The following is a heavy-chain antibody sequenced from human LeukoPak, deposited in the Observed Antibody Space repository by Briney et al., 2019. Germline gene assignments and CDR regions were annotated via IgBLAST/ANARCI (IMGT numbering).Heavy chain of an antibody. V-gene: IGHV3-74*01. CDR2: IYNDGSTT. CDR3: ARERGGAKATVTNKVYYYMDV. D-gene: IGHD4-17*01. J-gene: IGHJ6*03. CDR1: GFTFSKSW. Sequence: GGSLRLSCAASGFTFSKSWMHWVRQVPGKGLVWGARIYNDGSTTNYADSVKGRFTISRDNAANTLFLQMSSQRAEDTAVYYCARERGGAKATVTNKVYYYMDVWGKGTTVTVSS.